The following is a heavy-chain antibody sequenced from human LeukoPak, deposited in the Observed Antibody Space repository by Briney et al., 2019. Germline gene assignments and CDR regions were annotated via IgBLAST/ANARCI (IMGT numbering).Heavy chain of an antibody. J-gene: IGHJ6*03. V-gene: IGHV3-30*02. CDR2: IRYDGSNK. CDR1: GFTFSSYG. D-gene: IGHD3-22*01. CDR3: ATYDSSGAYYYYYYMDV. Sequence: PGGSLRLSCAASGFTFSSYGMHWVRQAPGKGLEWVAFIRYDGSNKYYADSVKGRFTISRDNSKNTLYLQMNSLRAEDTAVYYCATYDSSGAYYYYYYMDVWGKGTTVTVSS.